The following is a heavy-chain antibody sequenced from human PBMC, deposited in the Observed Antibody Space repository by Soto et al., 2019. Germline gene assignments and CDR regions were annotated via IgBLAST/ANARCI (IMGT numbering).Heavy chain of an antibody. Sequence: EVQLLESGGGLVQPGGSLRLSCAASGFTFSTYSMAWVRQAPGKGLAWVSGLSGGGANTFYADSVKGRFTISVDNSKSTVYLQMNSVRVEDTAVYYCARWDGYGDEWGQGTLVTVSS. D-gene: IGHD5-12*01. J-gene: IGHJ4*02. CDR1: GFTFSTYS. V-gene: IGHV3-23*01. CDR3: ARWDGYGDE. CDR2: LSGGGANT.